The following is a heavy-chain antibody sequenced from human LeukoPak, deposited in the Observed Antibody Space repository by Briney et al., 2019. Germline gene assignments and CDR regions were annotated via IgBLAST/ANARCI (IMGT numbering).Heavy chain of an antibody. V-gene: IGHV3-7*04. Sequence: PGGSLILSCAASGFTFSTYWMSWVRQAPGKGLEWLANIKEDGTGKNHVDSVKGRFTISRDNAKNSLYLQMNGLRAEDTAVYYCAREIPQQLVAMDVWGQGTTVTVSS. CDR2: IKEDGTGK. D-gene: IGHD6-13*01. CDR3: AREIPQQLVAMDV. J-gene: IGHJ6*02. CDR1: GFTFSTYW.